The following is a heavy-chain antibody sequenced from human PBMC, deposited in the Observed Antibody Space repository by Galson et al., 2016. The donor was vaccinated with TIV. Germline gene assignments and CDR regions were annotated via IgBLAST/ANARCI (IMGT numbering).Heavy chain of an antibody. Sequence: PALVKPTQTLTLTCTFSGFSLNSDGMCVSWIRQPPGKALEWLARIDWDGDEYYSTFLQTRLSISKDTAKNQVVLTMTNMDPVDTATYYCVRTPYGYSFGWYFDLWGRGTLVTVSS. CDR1: GFSLNSDGMC. V-gene: IGHV2-70*11. J-gene: IGHJ2*01. CDR2: IDWDGDE. D-gene: IGHD4-17*01. CDR3: VRTPYGYSFGWYFDL.